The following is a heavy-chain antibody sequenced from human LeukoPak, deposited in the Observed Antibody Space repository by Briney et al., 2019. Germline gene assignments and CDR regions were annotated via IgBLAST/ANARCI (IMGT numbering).Heavy chain of an antibody. CDR2: ISVQNGNT. CDR1: GYTFNSYG. Sequence: ASVKVSCKASGYTFNSYGLSWVRQAPGQGLEWMGWISVQNGNTKYAQKVQGRVTVTTDTSTSTVYMELRSLRSDDTAVYYCARGVVVVVAATPPYNWFDPWGQGTLVTVSS. D-gene: IGHD2-15*01. V-gene: IGHV1-18*01. CDR3: ARGVVVVVAATPPYNWFDP. J-gene: IGHJ5*02.